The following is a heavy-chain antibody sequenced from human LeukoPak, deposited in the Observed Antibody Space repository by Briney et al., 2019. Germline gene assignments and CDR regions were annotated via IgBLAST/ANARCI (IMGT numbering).Heavy chain of an antibody. V-gene: IGHV3-23*01. CDR3: ATSDYYDSSGYRGYFDY. Sequence: GGSLRLSCAASGFTFSSYAMSWVRQAPGKGLEWVSAISGNGGSTYYADSVKGRFITSRDNSKKTLYLQMSSLRAEDTAVYYCATSDYYDSSGYRGYFDYWGQGTLVTVSS. J-gene: IGHJ4*02. CDR1: GFTFSSYA. CDR2: ISGNGGST. D-gene: IGHD3-22*01.